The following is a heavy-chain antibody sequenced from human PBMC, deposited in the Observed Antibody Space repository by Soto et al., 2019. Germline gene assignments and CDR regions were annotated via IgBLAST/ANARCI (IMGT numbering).Heavy chain of an antibody. CDR1: GFSVNSDY. CDR3: VRGFSYGYNDN. J-gene: IGHJ4*02. D-gene: IGHD5-18*01. V-gene: IGHV3-53*01. Sequence: EVQLVESGGDLIQPGGSLRLSCAASGFSVNSDYMSWVRQAPGKGLEWVSLIYPGGYTYYADSVKGRFTISKDSSKSTLYLQMNNLRSEDTAIFYCVRGFSYGYNDNWGQGTLVTVSS. CDR2: IYPGGYT.